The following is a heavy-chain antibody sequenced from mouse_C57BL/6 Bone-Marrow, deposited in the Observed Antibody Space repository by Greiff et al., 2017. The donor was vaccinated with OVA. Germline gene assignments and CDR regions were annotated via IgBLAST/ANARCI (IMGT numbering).Heavy chain of an antibody. CDR3: TRHYYGTWFAY. CDR2: IDPETGGT. J-gene: IGHJ3*01. CDR1: GYTFTDYE. V-gene: IGHV1-15*01. D-gene: IGHD1-1*01. Sequence: VQLQQSGAELAKPGASVKLSCKASGYTFTDYEMHWVKQTPVHGLEWIGAIDPETGGTAYNQKFKGKAILTADKSSSTAYMELRSLTSEDSAVYYCTRHYYGTWFAYWGQGTLVTVSA.